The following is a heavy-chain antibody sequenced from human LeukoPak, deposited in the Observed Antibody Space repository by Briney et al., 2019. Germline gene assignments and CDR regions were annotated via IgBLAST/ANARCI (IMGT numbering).Heavy chain of an antibody. Sequence: AASVKVSCKASGGTFSIYAISWVRQAPGQGLEWMGRIIPILGIANYAQKFQGRVTITADKSTSTAYMELSSLRSEDTAVYYCARAPRGGLHPNYYYYGMDVWGQGTTVTVSS. CDR1: GGTFSIYA. V-gene: IGHV1-69*10. D-gene: IGHD5-24*01. J-gene: IGHJ6*02. CDR2: IIPILGIA. CDR3: ARAPRGGLHPNYYYYGMDV.